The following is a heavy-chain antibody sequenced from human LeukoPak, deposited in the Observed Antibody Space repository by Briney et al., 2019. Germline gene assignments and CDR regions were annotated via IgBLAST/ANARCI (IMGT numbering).Heavy chain of an antibody. CDR3: ARGRPKILTGYYKLRGNAFDT. CDR2: INHSGST. D-gene: IGHD3-9*01. Sequence: PSETLSLTCAVYGGSFSGYYWSWLRQPPGKGLEWIGEINHSGSTNYNPSLKSRVTISVDTSKNQFSLKLSSVTAADTAVYYCARGRPKILTGYYKLRGNAFDTWGQGTMVTVSS. J-gene: IGHJ3*02. V-gene: IGHV4-34*01. CDR1: GGSFSGYY.